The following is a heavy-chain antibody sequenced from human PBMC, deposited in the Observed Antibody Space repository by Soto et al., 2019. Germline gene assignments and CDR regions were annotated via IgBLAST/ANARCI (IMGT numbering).Heavy chain of an antibody. CDR3: ARDLEAAGTFYAFDI. CDR1: GFTFSSYW. CDR2: IKQDGSEK. V-gene: IGHV3-7*01. D-gene: IGHD6-13*01. J-gene: IGHJ3*02. Sequence: GGSLRLSCAASGFTFSSYWMSWVRQAPGKGLEWVANIKQDGSEKYYVDSVKGRFTISRDNAKNSLYLQMNSLRAEDTAVYYCARDLEAAGTFYAFDIWGQGTMVTVSS.